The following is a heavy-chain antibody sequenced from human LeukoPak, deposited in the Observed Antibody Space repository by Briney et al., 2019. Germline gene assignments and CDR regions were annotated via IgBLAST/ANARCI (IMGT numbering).Heavy chain of an antibody. D-gene: IGHD2-2*01. CDR2: ISGNGVST. Sequence: GGSLRLSCAASGFTFSTYAMSWVRQAPGKGLEWVSDISGNGVSTPYADSVKGRFTISRDNSKNTLYLQMNSLRAEDTAIYYCAKEKVPIPMPAWYFDLWGRGTLVTVSS. CDR3: AKEKVPIPMPAWYFDL. J-gene: IGHJ2*01. CDR1: GFTFSTYA. V-gene: IGHV3-23*01.